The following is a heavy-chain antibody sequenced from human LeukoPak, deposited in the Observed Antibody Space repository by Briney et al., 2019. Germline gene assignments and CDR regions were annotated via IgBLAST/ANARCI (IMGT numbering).Heavy chain of an antibody. Sequence: GGSLRLSCAAFGFTVSSNYMSWVRQAPGKGLEWVSVIYSGGSTYYADSVKGRFTISRDNSKNTLYLQMNSLRVEDTAVYYCARDGYSYGSTFDYWGQGTLVTVSS. CDR1: GFTVSSNY. CDR3: ARDGYSYGSTFDY. J-gene: IGHJ4*02. D-gene: IGHD5-18*01. V-gene: IGHV3-53*01. CDR2: IYSGGST.